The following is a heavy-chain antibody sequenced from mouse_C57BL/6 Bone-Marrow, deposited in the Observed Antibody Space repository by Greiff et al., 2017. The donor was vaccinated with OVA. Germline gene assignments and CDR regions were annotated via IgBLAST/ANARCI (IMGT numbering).Heavy chain of an antibody. CDR1: EYEFPSYD. CDR2: INSDGGST. CDR3: ARHNWEDWYFDV. V-gene: IGHV5-2*01. Sequence: EVQLVEPGGGLVQPGESLKLSCESNEYEFPSYDMPWVRKTPEKRLELVAAINSDGGSTYYPDTMERRSIISRDNTKKTLYLQMSSLRSEDTSLYYCARHNWEDWYFDVWGTGTTVTVSS. J-gene: IGHJ1*03. D-gene: IGHD4-1*01.